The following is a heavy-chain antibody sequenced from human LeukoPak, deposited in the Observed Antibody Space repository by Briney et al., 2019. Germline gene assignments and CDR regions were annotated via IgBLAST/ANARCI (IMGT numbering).Heavy chain of an antibody. CDR2: INSDGSST. Sequence: GGSLRLSCAASGFTFSSYWMHWVRQAPGKGLVWVSRINSDGSSTNCADSVKGRFTISRDNAKNTLYQQMNSLRAEDTAVYYCARDRGEYYFDYWGQGTLVTVSS. CDR3: ARDRGEYYFDY. D-gene: IGHD3-10*01. J-gene: IGHJ4*02. CDR1: GFTFSSYW. V-gene: IGHV3-74*01.